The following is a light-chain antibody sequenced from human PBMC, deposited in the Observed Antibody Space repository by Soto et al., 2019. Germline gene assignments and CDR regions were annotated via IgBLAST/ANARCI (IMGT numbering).Light chain of an antibody. CDR3: AAWDDSLNGLYV. CDR1: GSNIGSNS. Sequence: SVLTLPPSASGNSGQRVTISFSGSGSNIGSNSVNWYQQLPGTGPKLPVSSNNQRPSGVPDRFYGSDSGTSASLAISGHEXEDEADYHCAAWDDSLNGLYVFGTGTKVTVL. CDR2: SNN. J-gene: IGLJ1*01. V-gene: IGLV1-44*01.